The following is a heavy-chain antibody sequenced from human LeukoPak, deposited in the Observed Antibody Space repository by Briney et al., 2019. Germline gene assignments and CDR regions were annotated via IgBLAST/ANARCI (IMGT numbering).Heavy chain of an antibody. V-gene: IGHV3-66*04. CDR3: ASQFRQTPAAIPDYYYGMDV. D-gene: IGHD2-2*02. Sequence: SGGSLRLSCAASGFYFSRYTMTWVRQAPGKGLEWVSVIYSGGSTYYADSVKGRFTISRDNSKNTLYLQMNSLRAEDTAVYYCASQFRQTPAAIPDYYYGMDVWGQGTTVTVSS. CDR2: IYSGGST. CDR1: GFYFSRYT. J-gene: IGHJ6*02.